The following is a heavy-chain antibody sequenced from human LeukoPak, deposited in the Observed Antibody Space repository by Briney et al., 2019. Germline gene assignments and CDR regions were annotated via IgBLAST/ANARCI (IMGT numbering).Heavy chain of an antibody. J-gene: IGHJ4*02. CDR2: VSSSGSYI. Sequence: GGSLRLSCAASGFTFSSYSMSWVRQAPGKGLEWASSVSSSGSYIYYADSVKGRFTISRDNAKNSLYLQMNSLRAEDTAVYYCARGTEALLWFGELCCSDYWGQGTLVTVSS. D-gene: IGHD3-10*01. V-gene: IGHV3-21*01. CDR3: ARGTEALLWFGELCCSDY. CDR1: GFTFSSYS.